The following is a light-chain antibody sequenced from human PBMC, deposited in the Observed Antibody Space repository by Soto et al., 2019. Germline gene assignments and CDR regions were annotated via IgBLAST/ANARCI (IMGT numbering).Light chain of an antibody. CDR3: SSFASSATVV. CDR1: SSDIGYHNR. CDR2: EVS. V-gene: IGLV2-18*02. J-gene: IGLJ3*02. Sequence: QSVLTQPPSVSGSPGQSVTISCTGTSSDIGYHNRVSWYQQPPGTAPKLMIYEVSTRYSGVPDRFSGSKSGNTASLTISGLQAEDEAVYYCSSFASSATVVFGGGTKLTVL.